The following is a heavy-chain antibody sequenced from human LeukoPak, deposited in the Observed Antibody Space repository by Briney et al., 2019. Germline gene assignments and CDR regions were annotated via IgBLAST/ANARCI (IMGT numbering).Heavy chain of an antibody. CDR1: GFTFSSYA. J-gene: IGHJ4*02. CDR3: AKRGYSYGPPDY. D-gene: IGHD5-18*01. Sequence: GGSLRLSCAASGFTFSSYAKSWVRQAPGKGLEWVSAISGSGGSTYYADSVKGRFTISRDNSKNTLYLQMNRLRAEDTAVYYCAKRGYSYGPPDYWGQGTPVTVSS. CDR2: ISGSGGST. V-gene: IGHV3-23*01.